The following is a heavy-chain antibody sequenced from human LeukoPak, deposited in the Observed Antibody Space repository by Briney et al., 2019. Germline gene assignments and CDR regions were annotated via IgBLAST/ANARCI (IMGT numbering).Heavy chain of an antibody. CDR1: GGSISSYY. D-gene: IGHD6-19*01. J-gene: IGHJ5*02. V-gene: IGHV4-59*01. Sequence: SETLSLTCTVSGGSISSYYWSWIRQPPGKGLEWIGYIYYSGSTNYNPSLKSRVTISVDTSKNQFSLKLTSVTAADTAVYYCARDSSGWYRWFDPWGQGTLVTVSS. CDR2: IYYSGST. CDR3: ARDSSGWYRWFDP.